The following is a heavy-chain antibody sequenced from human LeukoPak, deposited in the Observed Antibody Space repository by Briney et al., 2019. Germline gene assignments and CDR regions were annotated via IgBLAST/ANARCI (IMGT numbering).Heavy chain of an antibody. CDR2: IYYSGST. J-gene: IGHJ4*02. CDR1: GGSISSYY. CDR3: ARAPDYATYYFDY. Sequence: NPSETLSLTCTVSGGSISSYYWSWIRQPPGKGLERIGYIYYSGSTNYNPSLKSRVTISVDTSKNQFSLKLSSVTAADTAVYYCARAPDYATYYFDYWGQGTLVTVSS. V-gene: IGHV4-59*01. D-gene: IGHD4-17*01.